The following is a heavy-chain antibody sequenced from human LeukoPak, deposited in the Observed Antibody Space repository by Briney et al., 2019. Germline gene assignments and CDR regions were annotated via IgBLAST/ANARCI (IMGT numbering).Heavy chain of an antibody. D-gene: IGHD6-13*01. CDR1: GFSLSTSGVG. CDR3: AHSRIAAATEEHWFDP. J-gene: IGHJ5*02. V-gene: IGHV2-5*02. CDR2: IYWDDDK. Sequence: SGPTLVKPTQTLTLTCTFSGFSLSTSGVGVGWIRQPPGNALEWLALIYWDDDKRYSPSLKSRLTITKDTSKNQVVLTMTNMDPVDTATYYCAHSRIAAATEEHWFDPWGQGTLVTVSS.